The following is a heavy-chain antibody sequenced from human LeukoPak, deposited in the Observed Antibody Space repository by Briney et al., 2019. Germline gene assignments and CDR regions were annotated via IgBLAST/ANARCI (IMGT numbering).Heavy chain of an antibody. CDR2: ISGSVGST. CDR3: AKYQGDDYVSDAFDI. Sequence: PGGSLRLSCAASGFTFSSYAMSWVRQAPGKGLEWVSAISGSVGSTYYADSVKGRFTIYRDNCKNTLYLQMNCLRAEDTAVYYCAKYQGDDYVSDAFDIWGQGTMVTVSS. CDR1: GFTFSSYA. V-gene: IGHV3-23*01. D-gene: IGHD3-16*01. J-gene: IGHJ3*02.